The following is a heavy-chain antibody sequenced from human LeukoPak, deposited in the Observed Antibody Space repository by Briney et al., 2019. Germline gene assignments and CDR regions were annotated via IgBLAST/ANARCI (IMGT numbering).Heavy chain of an antibody. CDR1: GYTFTAYY. D-gene: IGHD3-10*01. CDR3: ARHDFYGSGSFNHPWSRGHMDV. J-gene: IGHJ6*03. Sequence: ASVKVSCKASGYTFTAYYMHWVRQAPGQGPEWMGCINPDSGGTNYAQKFQGRVTMSRDTSISTAYMELSRLRSDDTAVHYCARHDFYGSGSFNHPWSRGHMDVWGKGTTVTVSS. V-gene: IGHV1-2*02. CDR2: INPDSGGT.